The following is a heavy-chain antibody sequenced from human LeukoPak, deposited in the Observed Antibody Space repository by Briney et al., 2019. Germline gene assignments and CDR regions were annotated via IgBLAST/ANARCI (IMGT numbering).Heavy chain of an antibody. CDR1: GGSISRSSYY. Sequence: SGTLSLTCTVSGGSISRSSYYWGWIRQPPGKGLEWIGSIHYSGSTYYNASLKSRVTISEDTSKNQFSLKLSSVTAADTAVYYCASYYFDSSNYYEPFDYWGQGTLVTVSS. CDR3: ASYYFDSSNYYEPFDY. V-gene: IGHV4-39*01. J-gene: IGHJ4*02. CDR2: IHYSGST. D-gene: IGHD3-22*01.